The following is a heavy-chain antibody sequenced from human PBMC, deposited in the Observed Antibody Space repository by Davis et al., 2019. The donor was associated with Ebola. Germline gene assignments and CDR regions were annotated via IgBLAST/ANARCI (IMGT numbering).Heavy chain of an antibody. CDR3: ARAPHDPYYYDSSGYKLDYYGMDV. Sequence: ASMEVSCQASGYTFTSYYMHWVRQAPGQGLEWMGIINPSGGSTSYAQKFQGRVTMTRDTSTSTVYMELSSLRSEDTAVYYCARAPHDPYYYDSSGYKLDYYGMDVWGQGTTVTVSS. CDR1: GYTFTSYY. V-gene: IGHV1-46*01. CDR2: INPSGGST. J-gene: IGHJ6*02. D-gene: IGHD3-22*01.